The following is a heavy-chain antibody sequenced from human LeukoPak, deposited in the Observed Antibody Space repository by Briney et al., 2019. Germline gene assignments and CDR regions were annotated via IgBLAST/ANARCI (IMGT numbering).Heavy chain of an antibody. J-gene: IGHJ4*02. V-gene: IGHV3-23*01. D-gene: IGHD3-22*01. CDR2: ISGSGGST. Sequence: PGGSLRLSCAASGFTFSSYAMSWVRQAPGKGLEWVSAISGSGGSTYYADSVKGRFTISRDSSKNTLYLQMNSLRAEDTAVYYCARGSGYFLGFDYWGQGTLVTVSS. CDR3: ARGSGYFLGFDY. CDR1: GFTFSSYA.